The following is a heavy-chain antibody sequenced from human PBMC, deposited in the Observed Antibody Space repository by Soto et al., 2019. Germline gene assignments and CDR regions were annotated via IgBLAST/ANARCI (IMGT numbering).Heavy chain of an antibody. J-gene: IGHJ4*02. CDR1: GFTFSSYW. CDR2: IKQGGSEK. D-gene: IGHD3-3*01. Sequence: GGSLRLSCAASGFTFSSYWMSWVRQAPGKGLEWVANIKQGGSEKYYVDSVKGRFTISRDNAKNSLYLQMNSLRAEDTAVYYCARAPFWYDFWSGLGIDYWGQGTLVTVSS. CDR3: ARAPFWYDFWSGLGIDY. V-gene: IGHV3-7*01.